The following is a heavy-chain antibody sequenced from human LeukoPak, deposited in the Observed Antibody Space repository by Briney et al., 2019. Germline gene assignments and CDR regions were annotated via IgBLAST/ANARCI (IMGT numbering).Heavy chain of an antibody. V-gene: IGHV4-39*07. CDR2: IYYSGST. J-gene: IGHJ5*02. CDR3: ARGRHPFSHYDILTGRSRGHWFDP. CDR1: GGSISSSSYY. D-gene: IGHD3-9*01. Sequence: SETLSLTCTVSGGSISSSSYYWGWIRQPPGKGLEWIGSIYYSGSTNYNPSLKSRVTISVDTSKNQFSLKLSSVTAADTAVYYCARGRHPFSHYDILTGRSRGHWFDPWGQGTLVTVSS.